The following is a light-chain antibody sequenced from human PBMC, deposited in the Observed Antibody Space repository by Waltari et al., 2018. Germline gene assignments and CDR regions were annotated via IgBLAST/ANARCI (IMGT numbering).Light chain of an antibody. J-gene: IGKJ1*01. CDR1: QSLVHSDGNTY. CDR3: MQGIHWPRS. CDR2: KVS. V-gene: IGKV2-30*02. Sequence: DVVMTQSPLSLPVTLGQPASISCRSSQSLVHSDGNTYLSWFQQRPGHSPRRLIYKVSNRDSGVPDRFSGSGSGTDFTLKISRVEAEDIAIYYCMQGIHWPRSFGQGTKVEIE.